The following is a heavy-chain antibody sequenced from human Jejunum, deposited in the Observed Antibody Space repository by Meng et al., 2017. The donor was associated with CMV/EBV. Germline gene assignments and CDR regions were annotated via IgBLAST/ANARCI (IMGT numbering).Heavy chain of an antibody. Sequence: GQLVQSGFALKQPGASVKVSCRPSGYPFTSFAINWVRQAPGQGPDWMGWIDPNTGNPTYDQGFTGRFVFSLDTSVSTAYLQINSLRADDTAVYYCARDSPLDGYSLLDYWGQGTLVTVSS. CDR3: ARDSPLDGYSLLDY. V-gene: IGHV7-4-1*02. D-gene: IGHD5-24*01. J-gene: IGHJ4*02. CDR1: GYPFTSFA. CDR2: IDPNTGNP.